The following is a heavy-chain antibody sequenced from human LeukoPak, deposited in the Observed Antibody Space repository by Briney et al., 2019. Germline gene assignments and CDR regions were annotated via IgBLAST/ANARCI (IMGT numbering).Heavy chain of an antibody. J-gene: IGHJ6*03. CDR3: AKAAGYDILTGYYRGVRNYMDV. Sequence: PGGSLRLSCAASGFTFSNYAMSWVRQAPGKGLEWVSGLSGSGSSTYYADSVKGRFTISRDSSKNTLYLQMNSLRAEDTAVYYCAKAAGYDILTGYYRGVRNYMDVWGKGTTVTISS. V-gene: IGHV3-23*01. CDR1: GFTFSNYA. CDR2: LSGSGSST. D-gene: IGHD3-9*01.